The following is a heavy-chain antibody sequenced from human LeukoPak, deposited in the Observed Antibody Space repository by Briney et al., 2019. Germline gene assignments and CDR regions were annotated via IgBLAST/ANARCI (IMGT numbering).Heavy chain of an antibody. CDR3: ARAASHYYDSSGYYRPNLYYFDY. CDR2: INHSGST. Sequence: SETLSLTCAVYGGSFSGYYWSWIRQPPGKGLEWIGEINHSGSTDYNPSLKRRGTISVDTSKNQFSLKLSSVPAADTAVYYCARAASHYYDSSGYYRPNLYYFDYWGQGTLVTVSS. D-gene: IGHD3-22*01. V-gene: IGHV4-34*01. CDR1: GGSFSGYY. J-gene: IGHJ4*02.